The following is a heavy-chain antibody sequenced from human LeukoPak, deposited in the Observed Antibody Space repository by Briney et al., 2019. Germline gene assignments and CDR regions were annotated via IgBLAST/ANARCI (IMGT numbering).Heavy chain of an antibody. Sequence: SQTLSLTCTVSGGSISSSGYYWSWIRQHPGKGLEWIGYIYYSGSTYYNPSLKSRVTISVDTSKNQFSLKLSSVTAADTAVYYCARGVYYDSSGYFFDYWGQGTLVTVSS. V-gene: IGHV4-31*03. D-gene: IGHD3-22*01. CDR3: ARGVYYDSSGYFFDY. CDR1: GGSISSSGYY. CDR2: IYYSGST. J-gene: IGHJ4*02.